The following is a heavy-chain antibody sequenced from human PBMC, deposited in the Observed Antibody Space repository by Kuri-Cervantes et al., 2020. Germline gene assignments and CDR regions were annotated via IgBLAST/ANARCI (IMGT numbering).Heavy chain of an antibody. Sequence: ESLKISCAASGFTFSSYWMSWIRQPPGKGLEWIGEINHSGSTNYNPSLKSRVTISVDTSKNQFSLKLSSVTAADTAVYYCARGSMGWFGESTRLDYWGQGTLVTVSS. J-gene: IGHJ4*02. CDR1: GFTFSSYW. CDR2: INHSGST. V-gene: IGHV4-34*01. D-gene: IGHD3-10*01. CDR3: ARGSMGWFGESTRLDY.